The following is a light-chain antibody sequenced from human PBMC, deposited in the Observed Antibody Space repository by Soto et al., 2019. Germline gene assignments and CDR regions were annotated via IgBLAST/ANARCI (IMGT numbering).Light chain of an antibody. V-gene: IGLV2-14*01. J-gene: IGLJ3*02. CDR2: DVS. CDR1: SSDVGGYNY. Sequence: QSVLTQPASVSGSPGQSITISCTGTSSDVGGYNYVSWYQQHPGKAPKLVIYDVSNRPSGVSSRFSGSKSGNTASLTISGLQAEDEADYYCSSYTSSSTWVFGGETKLTVL. CDR3: SSYTSSSTWV.